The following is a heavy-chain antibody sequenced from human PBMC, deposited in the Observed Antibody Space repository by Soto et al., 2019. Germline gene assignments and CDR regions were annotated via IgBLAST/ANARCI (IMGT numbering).Heavy chain of an antibody. CDR3: TRDRITVTSSLLFDY. CDR2: ISAYSGNT. Sequence: ASVKVSCKASGYTFTSYGIAWVRQAPGQGLEWMGWISAYSGNTDYAPRFQGRVTMTRDTSTSTAYMELTSLRSDDTAVYYCTRDRITVTSSLLFDYWGQGTLVTVSS. CDR1: GYTFTSYG. V-gene: IGHV1-18*01. D-gene: IGHD4-17*01. J-gene: IGHJ4*02.